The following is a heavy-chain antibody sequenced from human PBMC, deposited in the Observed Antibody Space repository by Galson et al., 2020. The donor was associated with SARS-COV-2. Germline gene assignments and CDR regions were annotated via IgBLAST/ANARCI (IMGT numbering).Heavy chain of an antibody. CDR1: GGSISSYY. CDR2: IYFTGTT. D-gene: IGHD3-16*01. Sequence: SETLSLTCTVSGGSISSYYWSWVRQSPGKGLEWIGYIYFTGTTHYNPSLEGRVAFSVDTSKNQFSLKLSSVTAADAAVYYCARKGGGHDYWGQGTLVTVSS. J-gene: IGHJ4*02. CDR3: ARKGGGHDY. V-gene: IGHV4-59*01.